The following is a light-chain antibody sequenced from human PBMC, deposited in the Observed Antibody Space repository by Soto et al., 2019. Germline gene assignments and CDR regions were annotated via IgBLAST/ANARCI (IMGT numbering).Light chain of an antibody. J-gene: IGKJ4*01. CDR3: QQFGRSPA. CDR2: GAY. Sequence: EIVLTQSPGSLSLSPGEGATLSCRASQSVSGTYLAWYQQKPGQAPRLLIYGAYNRATGIPDRFSGSGSGTDFTLTINRLEPEDVAVYYFQQFGRSPAFGGGTKVEIK. V-gene: IGKV3-20*01. CDR1: QSVSGTY.